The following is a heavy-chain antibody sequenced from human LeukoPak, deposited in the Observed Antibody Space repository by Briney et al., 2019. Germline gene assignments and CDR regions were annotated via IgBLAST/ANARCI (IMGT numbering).Heavy chain of an antibody. J-gene: IGHJ6*02. Sequence: GGSLRLSCAASGVTFDDYPMHWVRQAPGKGLEWVSGISWNGGSRGYADSVKGRFTISRDNAKNSLYLQMNSLRAEDTALYYCAKGYGSGSYSRNYYYYYGMDVWGQGTTVTVSS. CDR1: GVTFDDYP. CDR3: AKGYGSGSYSRNYYYYYGMDV. CDR2: ISWNGGSR. D-gene: IGHD3-10*01. V-gene: IGHV3-9*01.